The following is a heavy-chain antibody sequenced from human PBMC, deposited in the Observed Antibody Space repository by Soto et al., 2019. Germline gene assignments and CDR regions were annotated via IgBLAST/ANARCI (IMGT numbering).Heavy chain of an antibody. V-gene: IGHV3-7*04. CDR2: IKQDGSEK. CDR1: GFTFSSYW. D-gene: IGHD1-7*01. Sequence: GGSLRLSCAASGFTFSSYWMSWVRQAPGKGLEWVANIKQDGSEKYYVDSVKGRFTISRDNAKNSLYLQMNSLRAEDTAVYYCARAELRQYYYYGMDVWGQGTTVTVSS. CDR3: ARAELRQYYYYGMDV. J-gene: IGHJ6*02.